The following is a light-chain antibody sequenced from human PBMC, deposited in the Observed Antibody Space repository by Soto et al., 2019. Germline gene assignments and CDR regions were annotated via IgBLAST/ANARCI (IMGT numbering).Light chain of an antibody. CDR1: KRVSDSY. CDR2: AS. V-gene: IGKV3-20*01. CDR3: QHYGTSAM. J-gene: IGKJ3*01. Sequence: EIVLTQSPGTLSLSPWERATLSCRASKRVSDSYLAWYQHKPGQAPSLLIYASSRATRIPDRFSGSGSGTDVTLNISRLQHEYFAVYYCQHYGTSAMFCPGTKVDIK.